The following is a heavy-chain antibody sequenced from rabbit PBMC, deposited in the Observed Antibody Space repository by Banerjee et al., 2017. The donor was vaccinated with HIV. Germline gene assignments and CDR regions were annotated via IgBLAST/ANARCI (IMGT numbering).Heavy chain of an antibody. Sequence: QSLEESGGDLVKPGASLTLTCTASGFSFSNNYYIYWIRQAPGKGLEWIACIYAGDGSTYYASWVNGRFTISKTSSTTVTLQMTSLTAADTATYFCARGGVGTTYPYGGMDLWGQGTLVTVS. CDR1: GFSFSNNYY. V-gene: IGHV1S40*01. CDR3: ARGGVGTTYPYGGMDL. J-gene: IGHJ6*01. D-gene: IGHD8-1*01. CDR2: IYAGDGST.